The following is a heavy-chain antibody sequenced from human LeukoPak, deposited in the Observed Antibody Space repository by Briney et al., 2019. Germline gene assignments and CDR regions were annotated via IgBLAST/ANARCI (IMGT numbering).Heavy chain of an antibody. J-gene: IGHJ5*02. D-gene: IGHD3-10*01. CDR2: IYYSGST. V-gene: IGHV4-39*07. CDR3: ARAPVYYGSGSYQFDP. CDR1: GGSISSSSYY. Sequence: SETLSLTCTVSGGSISSSSYYWGWIRQPPGKGLEWIGSIYYSGSTYYNPSLKSRVTISVDTSKNQFSLKLSSVTAADTAVYYCARAPVYYGSGSYQFDPWGQGTLVTVSS.